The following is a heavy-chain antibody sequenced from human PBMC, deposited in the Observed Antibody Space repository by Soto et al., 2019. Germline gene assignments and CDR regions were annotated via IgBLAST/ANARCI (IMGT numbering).Heavy chain of an antibody. Sequence: QVQLVQSGAEVKKPGASVKVSCKASGYTFTCYGISWVRQASGQGLEWMGWISAYNGNTKYAQKRQRGVTMTTDTSTSTAYLELMRRRCDDTAVYYWARAEANKWNDGGWFDPWGQGTGVTVSS. CDR3: ARAEANKWNDGGWFDP. V-gene: IGHV1-18*01. J-gene: IGHJ5*02. CDR2: ISAYNGNT. D-gene: IGHD1-1*01. CDR1: GYTFTCYG.